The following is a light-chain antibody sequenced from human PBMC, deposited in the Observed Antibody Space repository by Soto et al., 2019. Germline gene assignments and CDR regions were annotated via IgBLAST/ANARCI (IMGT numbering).Light chain of an antibody. CDR1: QDISNY. J-gene: IGKJ4*01. V-gene: IGKV1-33*01. Sequence: DIQMPQSPSSLSASVGGRVTITCQPSQDISNYLNWYQQKPGKAPKLLIYDASNLETGVPSRFSGSGSGTDFTFTISSLQPEDIATYYCQQYDNLLLTFGGGTKVDI. CDR2: DAS. CDR3: QQYDNLLLT.